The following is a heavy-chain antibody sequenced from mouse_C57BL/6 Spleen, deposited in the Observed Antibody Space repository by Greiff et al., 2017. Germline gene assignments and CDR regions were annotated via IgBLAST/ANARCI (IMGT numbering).Heavy chain of an antibody. D-gene: IGHD2-3*01. CDR3: ATNDGYYAMDY. CDR1: GFTFSDYG. J-gene: IGHJ4*01. Sequence: DVKLVESGGGLVKPGGSLKLSCAASGFTFSDYGMHWVRQAPEKGLEWVAYISSGSSTIYYADTVKGRFTISRDNAKNTLFLQMTSLRSEDTAMYYCATNDGYYAMDYWGQGTSVTVSS. V-gene: IGHV5-17*01. CDR2: ISSGSSTI.